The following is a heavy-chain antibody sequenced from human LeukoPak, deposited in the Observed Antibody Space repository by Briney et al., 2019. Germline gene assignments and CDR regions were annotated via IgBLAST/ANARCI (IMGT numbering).Heavy chain of an antibody. Sequence: ASVKVSCKASGYTFTNYGISWVRQAPGQGLEWIGWISAYNGNRNYAQKLQGRVTMTTDTSTSTAYMELRSLRSDDTAVYYCARGRRVTTATTRDYYYMDVWGKGTTVTVSS. J-gene: IGHJ6*03. CDR2: ISAYNGNR. CDR3: ARGRRVTTATTRDYYYMDV. CDR1: GYTFTNYG. V-gene: IGHV1-18*01. D-gene: IGHD4-11*01.